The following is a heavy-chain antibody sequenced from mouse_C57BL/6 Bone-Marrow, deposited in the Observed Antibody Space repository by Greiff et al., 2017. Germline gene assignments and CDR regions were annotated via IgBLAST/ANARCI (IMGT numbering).Heavy chain of an antibody. CDR1: GYTFTDYY. CDR2: INPYNGGT. V-gene: IGHV1-19*01. Sequence: VQLQQSGPVLVKPGASVKMSCKASGYTFTDYYMNWVKQSHGKSLEWIGVINPYNGGTSYNQKFKGKATLTVDKSSSTAYMALNSLTSEDSAVYYCAREADYPYAMDYWGQGTSVTVSS. D-gene: IGHD2-4*01. CDR3: AREADYPYAMDY. J-gene: IGHJ4*01.